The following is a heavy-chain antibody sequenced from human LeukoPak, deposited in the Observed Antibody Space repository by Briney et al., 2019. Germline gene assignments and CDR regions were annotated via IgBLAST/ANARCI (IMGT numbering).Heavy chain of an antibody. CDR2: IYYSRST. CDR1: GVSISSHD. CDR3: ARVAYSSSSVPDY. J-gene: IGHJ4*02. Sequence: SETLSLTCTVSGVSISSHDWSWIRQPPGKGLECIGYIYYSRSTNYNPSLKSRVTISVDTSKNQFSLKLSSVTAADTAVYYCARVAYSSSSVPDYWGQGTLVTVSS. D-gene: IGHD6-6*01. V-gene: IGHV4-59*11.